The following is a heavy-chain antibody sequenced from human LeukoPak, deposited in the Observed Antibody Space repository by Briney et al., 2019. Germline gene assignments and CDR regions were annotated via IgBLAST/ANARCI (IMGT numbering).Heavy chain of an antibody. J-gene: IGHJ6*03. Sequence: GGSLRLSCAASGFTFSSYSMNWVRQAPGKGLEWVSYISSSSSTIYYADSVKGRLTISRDNAKNSLYLQMNSLRAEDTAVYYCARSGSGNAYYYYYYMDVWGKGTTVTVSS. V-gene: IGHV3-48*01. CDR1: GFTFSSYS. CDR2: ISSSSSTI. D-gene: IGHD3-10*01. CDR3: ARSGSGNAYYYYYYMDV.